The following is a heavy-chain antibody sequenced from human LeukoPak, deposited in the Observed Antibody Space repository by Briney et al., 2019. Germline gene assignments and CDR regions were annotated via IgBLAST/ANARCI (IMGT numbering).Heavy chain of an antibody. Sequence: PGGALELSWSAPGIHFSWLLVSLGPQASGEGLEVGANIKEGGSEKYYVASVKGRFTISRDNAKNSLYLQMNSLRAEDTAVYYCARGSIAQVPLYYYYYYMDVWGKGTTVTVSS. D-gene: IGHD6-6*01. CDR2: IKEGGSEK. CDR1: GIHFSWLL. V-gene: IGHV3-7*04. CDR3: ARGSIAQVPLYYYYYYMDV. J-gene: IGHJ6*03.